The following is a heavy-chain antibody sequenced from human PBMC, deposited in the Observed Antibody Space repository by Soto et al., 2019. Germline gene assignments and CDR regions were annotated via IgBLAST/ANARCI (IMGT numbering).Heavy chain of an antibody. V-gene: IGHV4-59*01. CDR2: IYYSGST. CDR1: GGSISSYY. CDR3: ARHRAFDI. Sequence: NPSETLSLTCTVSGGSISSYYWSWIRQPPGKGLEWIGYIYYSGSTNYNPSLKRRVTISVDTSKNQFSLKLSSVTAAYTAVYYCARHRAFDIRRQGTMVTVSS. J-gene: IGHJ3*02.